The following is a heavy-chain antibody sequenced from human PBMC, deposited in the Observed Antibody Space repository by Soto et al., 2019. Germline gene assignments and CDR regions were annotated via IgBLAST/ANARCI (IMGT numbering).Heavy chain of an antibody. CDR1: GYTFTSYG. V-gene: IGHV1-18*01. CDR3: ARELIYGAGSYY. D-gene: IGHD3-10*01. CDR2: ISAYNGNT. J-gene: IGHJ4*02. Sequence: QVQLVQSGAEVKKPGASVKVSCKASGYTFTSYGISWVRQAPGQGLEWMGWISAYNGNTNYEQKLQGRVTMTTDTSTSTAHMELRILKSEATAGDYCARELIYGAGSYYWGQGTLVTVSS.